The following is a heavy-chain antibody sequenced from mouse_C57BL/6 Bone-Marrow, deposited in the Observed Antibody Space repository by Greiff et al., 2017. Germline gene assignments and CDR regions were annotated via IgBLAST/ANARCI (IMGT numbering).Heavy chain of an antibody. V-gene: IGHV14-1*01. CDR1: GFNIKDYY. J-gene: IGHJ3*01. Sequence: VQLKASGAELVRPGASVKLSCTASGFNIKDYYMHWVKQRPAQGLAWLGRIDPEDGDTEYAPKFQGKATMTADTSSNTAYLQLSSLTSEDTAVYYCTLLLRSWFAYWGQGTLVTVSA. CDR2: IDPEDGDT. D-gene: IGHD1-1*01. CDR3: TLLLRSWFAY.